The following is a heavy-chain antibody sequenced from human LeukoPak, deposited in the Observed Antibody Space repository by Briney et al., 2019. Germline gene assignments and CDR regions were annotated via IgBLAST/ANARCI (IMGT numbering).Heavy chain of an antibody. CDR1: GGSISSSSYY. Sequence: PSETLSLTCTVSGGSISSSSYYWGCIRQPPGEGLECIGSIYYSGSTYYNPSLKSRVTISVDTSKNQFSLKLSSVTAADTAVYYCAQSVGYCSSTSCKSTRFDYWGQGTLVTVSS. V-gene: IGHV4-39*01. CDR2: IYYSGST. D-gene: IGHD2-2*01. J-gene: IGHJ4*02. CDR3: AQSVGYCSSTSCKSTRFDY.